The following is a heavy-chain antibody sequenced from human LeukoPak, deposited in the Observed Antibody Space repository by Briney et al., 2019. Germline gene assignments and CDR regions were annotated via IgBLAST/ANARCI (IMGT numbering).Heavy chain of an antibody. CDR2: VNPQGSET. Sequence: GGSLRLSCAASGFTFSGYWMHWVRQAPGKGLVWVSRVNPQGSETSYADSVKGRFTISRDNAKDALHLQMDNLRAEDTAVYYCARARWSSTGWFLGYWGQGTLATVSS. CDR1: GFTFSGYW. CDR3: ARARWSSTGWFLGY. D-gene: IGHD6-19*01. J-gene: IGHJ4*02. V-gene: IGHV3-74*01.